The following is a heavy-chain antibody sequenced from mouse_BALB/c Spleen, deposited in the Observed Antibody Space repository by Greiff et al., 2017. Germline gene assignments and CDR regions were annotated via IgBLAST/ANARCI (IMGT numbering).Heavy chain of an antibody. CDR3: ARDITTARFAY. Sequence: DVMLVESGGGLVKPGGSLKLSCAASGFTFSSYAMSWVRQSPEKRLEWVAEISSGGSYTYYPDTVTGRFTISRDNAKNTLYLEMSSLRSEDTAMYYCARDITTARFAYWGQGTLVTVSA. CDR2: ISSGGSYT. J-gene: IGHJ3*01. D-gene: IGHD1-2*01. V-gene: IGHV5-9-4*01. CDR1: GFTFSSYA.